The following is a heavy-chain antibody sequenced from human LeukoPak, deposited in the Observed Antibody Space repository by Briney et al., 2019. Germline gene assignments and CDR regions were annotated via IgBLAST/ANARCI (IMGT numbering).Heavy chain of an antibody. Sequence: SQTLSLTCTVSAGSITSYYCSCNRHPPGKVLEWIGYIYYSGSTNYNPSLKSRVTTSVDTSKNQFSLKLSSVTAADTAVYYCAGGGYYRSFDYWGQGTLVTVSS. D-gene: IGHD3-22*01. CDR3: AGGGYYRSFDY. CDR2: IYYSGST. CDR1: AGSITSYY. J-gene: IGHJ4*02. V-gene: IGHV4-59*01.